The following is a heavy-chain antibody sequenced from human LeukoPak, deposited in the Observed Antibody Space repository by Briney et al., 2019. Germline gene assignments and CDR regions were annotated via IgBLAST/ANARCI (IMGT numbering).Heavy chain of an antibody. V-gene: IGHV4-59*08. J-gene: IGHJ6*03. D-gene: IGHD3-9*01. CDR2: IYYSGST. Sequence: PSETLSLTCTVSGASISSYYWSWIRQPPGKGLEWIGYIYYSGSTNYNPSLKSRVTISVDTSKNQFSLKLSSVTAADTAVYYCARAPGDILNYYYYYMDVWGKGTTVTISS. CDR1: GASISSYY. CDR3: ARAPGDILNYYYYYMDV.